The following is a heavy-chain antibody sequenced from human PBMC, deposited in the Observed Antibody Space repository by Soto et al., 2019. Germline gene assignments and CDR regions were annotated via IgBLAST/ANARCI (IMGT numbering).Heavy chain of an antibody. CDR3: ARASYGAFPGNGMDV. D-gene: IGHD4-17*01. CDR2: INPNSGGT. J-gene: IGHJ6*02. Sequence: QVQLVQSGAEVKKPGASVKVSCKASGYTFTGYYMHWVRQAPGQGLEWMGWINPNSGGTNYAQKFQGWVTMTRDTSISTAYMELSRLRSDDTAVYYCARASYGAFPGNGMDVWGQGTTVTVSS. CDR1: GYTFTGYY. V-gene: IGHV1-2*04.